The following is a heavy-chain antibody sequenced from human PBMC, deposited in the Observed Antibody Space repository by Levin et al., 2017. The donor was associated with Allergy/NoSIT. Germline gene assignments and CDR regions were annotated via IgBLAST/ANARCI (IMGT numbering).Heavy chain of an antibody. V-gene: IGHV3-21*01. CDR2: ISSSSSYI. CDR1: GFTFSSYS. J-gene: IGHJ4*02. Sequence: GESLKVSCAASGFTFSSYSMNWVRQAPGKGLEWVSSISSSSSYIYYADSVKGRFTISRDNAKNSLYLQMNSLRAEDTAVYYCARAGDGYSYGYSWGQGTLVTVSS. D-gene: IGHD5-18*01. CDR3: ARAGDGYSYGYS.